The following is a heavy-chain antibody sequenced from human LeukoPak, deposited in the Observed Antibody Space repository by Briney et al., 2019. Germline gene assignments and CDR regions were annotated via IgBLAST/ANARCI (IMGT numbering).Heavy chain of an antibody. Sequence: PGGSLRLSCTASGFIFKTYGMSWVRQAPGKGLEWVSTISGSGGTTNYADSVKGRFTISRDNAKNTLYLQMNSLRAEDTAFYYCAKDNTTVMLRWFDPWGQGTLVAVSS. V-gene: IGHV3-23*01. CDR2: ISGSGGTT. D-gene: IGHD4-17*01. CDR3: AKDNTTVMLRWFDP. CDR1: GFIFKTYG. J-gene: IGHJ5*02.